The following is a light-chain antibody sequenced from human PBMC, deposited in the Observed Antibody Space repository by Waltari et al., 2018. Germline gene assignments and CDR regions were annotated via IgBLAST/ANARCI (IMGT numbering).Light chain of an antibody. CDR1: SSDVGDSNS. V-gene: IGLV2-14*03. CDR3: SSESSAKVVL. CDR2: DVS. Sequence: QSALPQPASVSGSPGQSVTISCTGTSSDVGDSNSFPWYQDHPGQGPKVIIYDVSDRPSGVSARFSGSKSGNTASLTISGLQAEDEADYYCSSESSAKVVLFGGGTKVTVL. J-gene: IGLJ3*02.